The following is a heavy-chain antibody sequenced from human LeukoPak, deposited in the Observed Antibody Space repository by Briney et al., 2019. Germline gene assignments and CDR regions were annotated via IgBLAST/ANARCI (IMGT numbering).Heavy chain of an antibody. CDR3: ARDPAAGTL. D-gene: IGHD6-13*01. Sequence: ASVKVSCMASGYTFTSYAMNGVRPAPGQGFEWMGWINTNTGNPTYAQGFTGRFVFSLDTSVSTAYLQISSLKADDTAVYYCARDPAAGTLWGQGTLVTVSS. CDR1: GYTFTSYA. J-gene: IGHJ4*02. CDR2: INTNTGNP. V-gene: IGHV7-4-1*02.